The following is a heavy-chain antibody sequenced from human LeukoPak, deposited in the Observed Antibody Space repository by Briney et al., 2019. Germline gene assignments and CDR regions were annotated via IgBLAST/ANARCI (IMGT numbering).Heavy chain of an antibody. D-gene: IGHD6-13*01. CDR2: IGSRSSSI. Sequence: GGSLRLSCAASGFTFSSYSMNWVRQAPGKGLEWVSSIGSRSSSIYYADSVKGRFTISRDNAKNSLYLQMNSLRAEDTAVYYCARESSEAFDIWGQGTMVTVSS. J-gene: IGHJ3*02. V-gene: IGHV3-21*01. CDR3: ARESSEAFDI. CDR1: GFTFSSYS.